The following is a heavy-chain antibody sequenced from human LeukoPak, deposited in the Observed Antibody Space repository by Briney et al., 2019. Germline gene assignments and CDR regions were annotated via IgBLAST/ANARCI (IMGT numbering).Heavy chain of an antibody. CDR1: GGSISSYY. Sequence: SETLSLTCTVSGGSISSYYWSWIRQPAGKGLEWIGRIYTSGSTNYNSSLKSRVTISVDTSKNQFSLKLSSVTAADTAVYYCARRTSSSGAFDYWGQGTLVTVSS. D-gene: IGHD6-6*01. V-gene: IGHV4-4*07. CDR3: ARRTSSSGAFDY. CDR2: IYTSGST. J-gene: IGHJ4*02.